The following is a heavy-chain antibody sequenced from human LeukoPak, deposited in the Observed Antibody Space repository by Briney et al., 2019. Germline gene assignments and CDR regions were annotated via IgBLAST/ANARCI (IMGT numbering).Heavy chain of an antibody. Sequence: GGSLRLSCAASGFTFSSFSYWMHWVRQAPGKGLEWVSYIDSSSSTIYYADSVKGRFTISRDNAKNSLYLQMNSLRAEDTAVYYCASPFDYWGQGTLVTVSS. CDR3: ASPFDY. J-gene: IGHJ4*02. V-gene: IGHV3-48*01. CDR1: GFTFSSFS. CDR2: IDSSSSTI.